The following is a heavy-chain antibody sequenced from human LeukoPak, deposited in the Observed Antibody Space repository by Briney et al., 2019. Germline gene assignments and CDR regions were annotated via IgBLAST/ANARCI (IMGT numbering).Heavy chain of an antibody. Sequence: GGSLRLSCAASGFTFSSYAMHWVRQAPGKGLEYVSAISSNGGSTYYADSVKGRFTISRDNSKNTLYLQMGSLRAEDMAVHYCARGLSLDYWGQGTLVTVSS. D-gene: IGHD5/OR15-5a*01. J-gene: IGHJ4*02. V-gene: IGHV3-64*02. CDR1: GFTFSSYA. CDR3: ARGLSLDY. CDR2: ISSNGGST.